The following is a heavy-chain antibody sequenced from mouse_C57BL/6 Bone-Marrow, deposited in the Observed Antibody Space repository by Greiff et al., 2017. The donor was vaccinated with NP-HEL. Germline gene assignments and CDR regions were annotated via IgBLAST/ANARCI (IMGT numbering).Heavy chain of an antibody. CDR2: IDPENGDT. Sequence: EVQLVESGAELVRPGASVKLSCTASGFNIKDDYMHWVKQRPEQGLEWIGWIDPENGDTEYASKFQGKATITADTSSNTAYLQLSSLTSEDTAVYYCTTPITTVVAGGTWFDYWGQGTTLTVSS. CDR3: TTPITTVVAGGTWFDY. D-gene: IGHD1-1*01. J-gene: IGHJ2*01. V-gene: IGHV14-4*01. CDR1: GFNIKDDY.